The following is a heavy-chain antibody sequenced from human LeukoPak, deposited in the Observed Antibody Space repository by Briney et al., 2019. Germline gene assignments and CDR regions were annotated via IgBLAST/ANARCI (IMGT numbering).Heavy chain of an antibody. D-gene: IGHD2-21*02. Sequence: ASVTVSFKASVYTFTSYGINWVRQAPGQGREGMGWISAYNGNTNYAQKLQGRVTMTTDTSTSTAYMELRSLRSDDTAVYYCARRYCGGDCYLDAFDIWGQGTMVTVSS. CDR3: ARRYCGGDCYLDAFDI. J-gene: IGHJ3*02. CDR1: VYTFTSYG. V-gene: IGHV1-18*01. CDR2: ISAYNGNT.